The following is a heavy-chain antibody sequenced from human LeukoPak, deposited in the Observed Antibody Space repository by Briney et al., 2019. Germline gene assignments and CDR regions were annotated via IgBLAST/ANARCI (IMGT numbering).Heavy chain of an antibody. J-gene: IGHJ5*02. D-gene: IGHD3-10*01. Sequence: SQTLSLTCTVSGGSISSGGYYWSWIRQHPGKGLEWIGYIYYSGSTYYNPSLKSRVTISVDTSKNQFSLKLSSVTAADTAVYYCARGPDVLLWFGELYNWFDPWGQGTLVTVSS. CDR2: IYYSGST. CDR3: ARGPDVLLWFGELYNWFDP. CDR1: GGSISSGGYY. V-gene: IGHV4-31*03.